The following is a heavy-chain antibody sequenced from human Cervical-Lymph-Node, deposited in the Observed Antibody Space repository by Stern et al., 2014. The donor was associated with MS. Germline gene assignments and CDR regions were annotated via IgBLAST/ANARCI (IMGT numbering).Heavy chain of an antibody. CDR3: ANGGTTWN. Sequence: EVQLVQSGGGEVQSGGSLRLSCVASDLAFSTYWMNWVRQAPGKGLQWVANTNQAGSEKYYVDSVKGRFTISRDNAKKSLYLQMNNLRSEDTAVYYCANGGTTWNWVQGTLVTVSS. D-gene: IGHD1-1*01. CDR2: TNQAGSEK. CDR1: DLAFSTYW. J-gene: IGHJ4*02. V-gene: IGHV3-7*03.